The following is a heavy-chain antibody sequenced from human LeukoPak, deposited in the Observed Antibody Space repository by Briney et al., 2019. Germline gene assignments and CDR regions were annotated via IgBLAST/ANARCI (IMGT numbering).Heavy chain of an antibody. Sequence: GGSLRLSCAASGFTFSSNAMNWVRQAPGKGLEWVSSISMSSTYIYYADSVKGRFTISRDNAKNSLYLQMDSLRDEDTAAYYCTRAPYSSGWYTVDFWGQGTLVTVSS. D-gene: IGHD6-19*01. CDR2: ISMSSTYI. CDR3: TRAPYSSGWYTVDF. V-gene: IGHV3-21*01. CDR1: GFTFSSNA. J-gene: IGHJ4*02.